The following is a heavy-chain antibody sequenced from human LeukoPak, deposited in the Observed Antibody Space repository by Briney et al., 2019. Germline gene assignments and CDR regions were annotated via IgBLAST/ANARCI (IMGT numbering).Heavy chain of an antibody. V-gene: IGHV3-7*03. CDR1: GFTLSTYW. CDR2: IKEDGSEK. J-gene: IGHJ4*02. CDR3: AKAATYYDILTGYYYTSFDY. Sequence: GGSLRLSCAASGFTLSTYWMTWVRQAPGRGLEWVGNIKEDGSEKNYVDSVKGRFTISRDNAKNSLYLQMNSLRAEDTALYYCAKAATYYDILTGYYYTSFDYWGQGTLVTVSS. D-gene: IGHD3-9*01.